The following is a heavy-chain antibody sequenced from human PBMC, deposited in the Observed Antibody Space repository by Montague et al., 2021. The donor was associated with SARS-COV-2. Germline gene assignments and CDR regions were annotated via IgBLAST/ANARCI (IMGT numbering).Heavy chain of an antibody. D-gene: IGHD6-13*01. Sequence: SDTLSLTCTVSGVSISSYYWIWIRQHPGKGLEWIGYIYYTWSTNYNPSLKSRVTISVDTSKNQFSLKLSSVTAADTAVYYCARGVASSEGNWFDPWGQGTTVTVSS. CDR3: ARGVASSEGNWFDP. CDR2: IYYTWST. CDR1: GVSISSYY. J-gene: IGHJ5*02. V-gene: IGHV4-59*07.